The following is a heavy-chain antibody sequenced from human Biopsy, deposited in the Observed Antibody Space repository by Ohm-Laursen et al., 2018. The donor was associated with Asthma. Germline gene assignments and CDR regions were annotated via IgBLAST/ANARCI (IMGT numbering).Heavy chain of an antibody. CDR3: AKEVFPGWELRRGPDS. CDR1: GFSFSNYG. V-gene: IGHV3-30*18. J-gene: IGHJ4*02. CDR2: IGFDGTNR. Sequence: SLRLSCTASGFSFSNYGMHWVRQAPGKGLDWVAVIGFDGTNRNYTDSVKGRFTISRDNSRNTLHLEMNRLRAEDTAVYFCAKEVFPGWELRRGPDSWGQGTLVTVSS. D-gene: IGHD1-26*01.